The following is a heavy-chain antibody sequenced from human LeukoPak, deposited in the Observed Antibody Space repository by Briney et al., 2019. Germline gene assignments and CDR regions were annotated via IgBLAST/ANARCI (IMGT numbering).Heavy chain of an antibody. CDR3: ASSALVRYFDPLRTWFDP. J-gene: IGHJ5*02. V-gene: IGHV4-30-2*01. CDR1: GGSSSSGGYY. D-gene: IGHD3-9*01. CDR2: IYHSGST. Sequence: PSETLSLTCTVSGGSSSSGGYYWSWIRQPPGKGLEWIGYIYHSGSTYYNPSLKSRVTISVDTSKNQFSLKLSSVTAADTAVYYCASSALVRYFDPLRTWFDPWGQGTLVTVSS.